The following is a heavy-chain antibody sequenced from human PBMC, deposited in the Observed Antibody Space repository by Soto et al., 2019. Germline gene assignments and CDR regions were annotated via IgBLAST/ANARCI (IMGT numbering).Heavy chain of an antibody. Sequence: SXTLSLTCAVSGASISVSYYSCAWLRQSPGKGPEWIGSVFYTGFTSYNPSLESRVSVSVDTSKSQFSLKLSAVTAADTAVYYCATSKKGYNWNYFEHWGQGALVTVSA. CDR1: GASISVSYYS. CDR3: ATSKKGYNWNYFEH. V-gene: IGHV4-39*01. J-gene: IGHJ4*02. D-gene: IGHD1-20*01. CDR2: VFYTGFT.